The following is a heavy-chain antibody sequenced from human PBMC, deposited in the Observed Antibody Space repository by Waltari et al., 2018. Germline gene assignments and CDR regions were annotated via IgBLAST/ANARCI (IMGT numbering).Heavy chain of an antibody. CDR1: GGTFSSYA. J-gene: IGHJ4*02. Sequence: QVQLVQSGAEVKKPGSSVKVSCMASGGTFSSYAISWVRQAPGQGLEWMGGIIPIFGTANYAQKFQGRVTITADESTSTAYMELSSLRSEDTAVYYCARDSSAYYYDSSGVAYWGQGTLVTVSS. D-gene: IGHD3-22*01. CDR2: IIPIFGTA. CDR3: ARDSSAYYYDSSGVAY. V-gene: IGHV1-69*01.